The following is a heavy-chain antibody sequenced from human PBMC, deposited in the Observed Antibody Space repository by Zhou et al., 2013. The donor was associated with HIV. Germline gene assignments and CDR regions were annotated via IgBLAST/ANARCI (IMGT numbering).Heavy chain of an antibody. Sequence: QVQLVQSGAEVKKPGASVSVSCKAFGYTFSNYYMHWVRQAPGQGLEWMGMINPISRGTVYAQKFQGRVTMTGDTSTTTVYMELSSLRSDDTAVYFCATYGPGYNWMYKWGQGTLVTVSS. V-gene: IGHV1-46*01. D-gene: IGHD1-20*01. CDR2: INPISRGT. CDR3: ATYGPGYNWMYK. J-gene: IGHJ4*02. CDR1: GYTFSNYY.